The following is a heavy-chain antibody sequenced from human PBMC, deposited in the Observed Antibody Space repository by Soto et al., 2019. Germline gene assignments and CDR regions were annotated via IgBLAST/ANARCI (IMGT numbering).Heavy chain of an antibody. Sequence: AQWLESGGGLVQPGGSLSLSCAASGITFSDYAMTWVRQAPGKGLEWVSSMTISGHVTQYADTVRGRFTXXRXXXXXXXXXXXXXXXVEDTARYYCAKDPNGDFIGAFDMWGPGTLVTVSS. V-gene: IGHV3-23*01. CDR2: MTISGHVT. D-gene: IGHD4-17*01. CDR3: AKDPNGDFIGAFDM. CDR1: GITFSDYA. J-gene: IGHJ3*02.